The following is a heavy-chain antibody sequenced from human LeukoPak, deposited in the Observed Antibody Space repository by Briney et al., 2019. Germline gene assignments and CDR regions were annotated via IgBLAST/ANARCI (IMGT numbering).Heavy chain of an antibody. D-gene: IGHD1-26*01. J-gene: IGHJ4*02. CDR2: ISGGGGST. Sequence: GGSLRLSCAASGFTFTSYSMNWVRQAPGRGPEWVSTISGGGGSTYYADSVKGRFTISRDNSKNTLYLQVNSLRAEDTAVYYCAKGGKWDVTPFDYWGQGTLVTVSS. CDR3: AKGGKWDVTPFDY. V-gene: IGHV3-23*01. CDR1: GFTFTSYS.